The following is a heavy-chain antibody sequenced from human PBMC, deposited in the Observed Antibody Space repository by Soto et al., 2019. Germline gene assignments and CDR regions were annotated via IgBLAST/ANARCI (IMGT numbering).Heavy chain of an antibody. CDR1: GGTLSSYA. CDR2: IIPIFGTA. J-gene: IGHJ3*02. Sequence: SVKVSCKASGGTLSSYAISWVRQAPGQGLEWMGGIIPIFGTANYAQKFQGRVTITADESTSTAYMELSSLRSEDTAVYYCASKIRADAFGICGQGTMVTVSS. V-gene: IGHV1-69*13. CDR3: ASKIRADAFGI.